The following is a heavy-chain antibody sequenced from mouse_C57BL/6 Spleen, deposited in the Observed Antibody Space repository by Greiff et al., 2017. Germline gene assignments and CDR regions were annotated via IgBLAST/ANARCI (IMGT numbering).Heavy chain of an antibody. V-gene: IGHV3-6*01. CDR2: ISYDGSN. J-gene: IGHJ2*01. D-gene: IGHD1-1*01. CDR1: GYSITSGYY. Sequence: EVKLMESGPGLVKPSQSLSLTCSVTGYSITSGYYWNWIRQFPGNKLEWMGYISYDGSNNYNPSLKNRISITRDTSKNQFFLKLNSVTTEDTATYYCARGGYYGSRDYWGQGTTLTVSS. CDR3: ARGGYYGSRDY.